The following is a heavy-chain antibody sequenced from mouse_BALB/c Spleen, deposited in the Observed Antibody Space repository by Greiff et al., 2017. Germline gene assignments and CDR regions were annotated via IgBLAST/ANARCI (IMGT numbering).Heavy chain of an antibody. D-gene: IGHD1-1*01. CDR1: GDSITSGY. CDR3: ARRYYGSSYAMDY. J-gene: IGHJ4*01. Sequence: EVMLVESGPSLVKPSQTLSLTCSVTGDSITSGYWNWIRKFPGNKLEYMGYISYSGSTYYNPSLKSRISITRDTSKNQYYLQLNSVTTEDTATYYCARRYYGSSYAMDYWGQGTSVTVSS. V-gene: IGHV3-8*02. CDR2: ISYSGST.